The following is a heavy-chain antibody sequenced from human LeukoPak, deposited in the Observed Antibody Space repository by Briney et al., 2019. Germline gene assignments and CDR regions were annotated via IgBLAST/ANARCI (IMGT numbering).Heavy chain of an antibody. CDR3: ARDLSQWDPEDY. D-gene: IGHD1-26*01. Sequence: AASVKVSCKASGYTFTSYYMHWVRQAPGQGLEWMGIINPRGGSTSFAQKFQGRVTMTRDMSTSTVYMELSSLRSEDTAVYYCARDLSQWDPEDYRGQGTLVTVSS. CDR1: GYTFTSYY. J-gene: IGHJ4*02. V-gene: IGHV1-46*01. CDR2: INPRGGST.